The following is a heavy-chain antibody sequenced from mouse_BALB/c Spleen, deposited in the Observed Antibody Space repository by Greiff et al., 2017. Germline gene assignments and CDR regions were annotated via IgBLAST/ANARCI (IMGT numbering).Heavy chain of an antibody. D-gene: IGHD1-1*01. J-gene: IGHJ2*01. V-gene: IGHV3-2*02. CDR2: ISYSGST. Sequence: EVKLMESGPGLVKPSQSLSLTCTVTGYSITSDYAWNWIRQFPGNKLEWMGYISYSGSTSYNPSLKSRISITRDTSKNQFFLQLNSVTTEDTATYYCARRDYGSSYSFDYWGQGTTLTVSS. CDR1: GYSITSDYA. CDR3: ARRDYGSSYSFDY.